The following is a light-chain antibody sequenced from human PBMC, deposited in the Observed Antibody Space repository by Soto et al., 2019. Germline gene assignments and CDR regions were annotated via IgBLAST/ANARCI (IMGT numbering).Light chain of an antibody. CDR1: ESISDW. V-gene: IGKV1-5*01. CDR2: DAS. J-gene: IGKJ2*01. Sequence: DIQMTQSPSTLSASVGDRVTITCRASESISDWLAWYQQQPGKAPKLLMHDASTLESGVSSRFSGSGSGTEFTLTINNLQPDDFVTYYCQQYKTYSANAFGQGTKV. CDR3: QQYKTYSANA.